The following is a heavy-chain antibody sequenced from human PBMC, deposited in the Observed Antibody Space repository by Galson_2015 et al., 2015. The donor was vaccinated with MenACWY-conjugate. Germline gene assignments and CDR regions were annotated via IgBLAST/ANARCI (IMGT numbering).Heavy chain of an antibody. J-gene: IGHJ4*02. CDR2: IDPSDSYT. Sequence: QSGAEVKKPGESLRISCKGSGYHFPNYWISWVRQMPGKGLEWMGKIDPSDSYTNYSPSFQGHVTISVDKSISAAYLQWSSLKASDTAMYYCARQFDTGYDYWGQGTLVTVSS. V-gene: IGHV5-10-1*01. D-gene: IGHD7-27*01. CDR1: GYHFPNYW. CDR3: ARQFDTGYDY.